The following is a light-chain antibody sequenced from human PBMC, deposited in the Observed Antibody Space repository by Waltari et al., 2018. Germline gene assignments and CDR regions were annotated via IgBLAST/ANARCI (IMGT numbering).Light chain of an antibody. J-gene: IGKJ2*01. Sequence: IQMTQSPSSLSASVGARVTITCRASQSISSYLNWYQQKPGKAPKLLIYATSSLQSGVPSRFSGSGSGADFTLTISSLQPEDFATYYCQQTYSTPYTFGQGTKLEI. CDR1: QSISSY. CDR3: QQTYSTPYT. CDR2: ATS. V-gene: IGKV1-39*01.